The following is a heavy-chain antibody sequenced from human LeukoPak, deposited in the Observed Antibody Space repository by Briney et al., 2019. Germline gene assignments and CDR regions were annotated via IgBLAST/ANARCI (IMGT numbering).Heavy chain of an antibody. CDR2: IYHSGST. CDR1: GYSISSGYY. V-gene: IGHV4-38-2*02. D-gene: IGHD4-17*01. J-gene: IGHJ4*02. CDR3: ARDRAVTTFDY. Sequence: SETLSLTCAVSGYSISSGYYWGWIRQPPGQGLEWIGNIYHSGSTYYNPSLKSRVTIPVDTSKNQFSLKLSSVTAADTAVYYCARDRAVTTFDYWGQGTLVTVSS.